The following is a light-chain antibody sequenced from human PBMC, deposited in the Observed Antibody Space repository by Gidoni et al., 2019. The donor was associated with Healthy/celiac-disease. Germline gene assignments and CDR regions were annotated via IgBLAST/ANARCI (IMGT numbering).Light chain of an antibody. CDR3: QQRSNWPPWT. CDR2: DAS. Sequence: EIVLTQSPATLSLSPGERATLPCRASQSVSSYLAWYQQKPGQAPRLLIYDASNRATGIPARFSGSGSGTDFTLTISSLEPEDFAVYYCQQRSNWPPWTFGKGPRWKSN. CDR1: QSVSSY. V-gene: IGKV3-11*01. J-gene: IGKJ1*01.